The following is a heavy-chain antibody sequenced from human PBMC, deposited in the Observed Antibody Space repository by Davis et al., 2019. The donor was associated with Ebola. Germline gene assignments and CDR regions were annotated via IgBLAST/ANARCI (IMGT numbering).Heavy chain of an antibody. CDR1: GYTFTSYD. V-gene: IGHV1-8*01. D-gene: IGHD3-10*01. J-gene: IGHJ6*02. CDR3: ARWGERYGSGSYHRPLYGMDV. Sequence: AASVKVSCKASGYTFTSYDINWVRQATGQGLEWMGWMNPNSGNTGYAQKFQGRITMTRNTTISTAYMELSRLRSDDTAVYYCARWGERYGSGSYHRPLYGMDVWGQGTTVTVSS. CDR2: MNPNSGNT.